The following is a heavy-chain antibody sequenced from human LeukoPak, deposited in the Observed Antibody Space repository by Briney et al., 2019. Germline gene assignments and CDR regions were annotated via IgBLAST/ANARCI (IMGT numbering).Heavy chain of an antibody. CDR3: ARGRPTGIVGAAGQ. CDR2: ISSNRSYI. D-gene: IGHD1-26*01. Sequence: GGSLRLSCSASGFTFSSYIMNWVRQAPGKGLEVVSCISSNRSYIYYADSVKCRLTISRDNAKNSLYLQMNSLRAGGTVVYYCARGRPTGIVGAAGQWGQGTLVTV. CDR1: GFTFSSYI. V-gene: IGHV3-21*03. J-gene: IGHJ4*02.